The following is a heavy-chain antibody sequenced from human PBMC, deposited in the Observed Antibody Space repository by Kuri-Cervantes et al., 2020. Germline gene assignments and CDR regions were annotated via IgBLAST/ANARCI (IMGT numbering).Heavy chain of an antibody. CDR1: GGSISSYY. CDR2: IYYSGST. D-gene: IGHD3-10*01. Sequence: SDTLSLTCTVAGGSISSYYWSWIRQPPGKGLEWIGYIYYSGSTNYNPSLNSRVTISVDTSKNQFSLKLSSVTAADTAVYYCASMVRGASYYFDYWGQGTLVNFSS. J-gene: IGHJ4*02. CDR3: ASMVRGASYYFDY. V-gene: IGHV4-59*07.